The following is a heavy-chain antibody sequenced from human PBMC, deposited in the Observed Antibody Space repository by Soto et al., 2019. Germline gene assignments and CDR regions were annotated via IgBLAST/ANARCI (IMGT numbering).Heavy chain of an antibody. Sequence: EVQLVESGGGLVQPGGSLRVSCAASGFTFIDNDMHWVHQVTGKGLEWVSVIDGGDDPSFPHSVKGRFTISRDNSKNTLYLQMNSLRAEDTAVYYCARDYETYYYGMDVWGQGTTVTVSS. J-gene: IGHJ6*02. V-gene: IGHV3-13*05. CDR3: ARDYETYYYGMDV. CDR2: IDGGDDP. CDR1: GFTFIDND. D-gene: IGHD3-16*01.